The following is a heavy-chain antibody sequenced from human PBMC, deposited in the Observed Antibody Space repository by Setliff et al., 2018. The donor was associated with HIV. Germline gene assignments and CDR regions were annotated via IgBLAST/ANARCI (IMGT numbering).Heavy chain of an antibody. CDR3: ARVPPLKAFGGVISLYYFDY. CDR2: IYYSGST. Sequence: SETLSLTCTVSGDSISSYYWSWIRQPPGKGLEWIGYIYYSGSTNYNPSLKSRVTISVDTSKNQFSLKLSSVTAADTAVYYCARVPPLKAFGGVISLYYFDYWGQGTLVTVSS. D-gene: IGHD3-16*02. CDR1: GDSISSYY. J-gene: IGHJ4*02. V-gene: IGHV4-59*12.